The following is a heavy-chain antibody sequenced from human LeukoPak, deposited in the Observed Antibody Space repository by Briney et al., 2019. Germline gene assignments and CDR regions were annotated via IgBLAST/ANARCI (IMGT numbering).Heavy chain of an antibody. D-gene: IGHD2-15*01. V-gene: IGHV3-66*01. CDR2: IYSGGST. CDR3: ARTDCSGGSCYDRSFDY. J-gene: IGHJ4*02. CDR1: GFTFSSYA. Sequence: GGSLRLSCAASGFTFSSYAMSWVRQAPGKGLEWVSVIYSGGSTYYADSVKGRFTISRDNSKNTLYLQMNSLRAEDTAVYYCARTDCSGGSCYDRSFDYWGQGTLVTVSS.